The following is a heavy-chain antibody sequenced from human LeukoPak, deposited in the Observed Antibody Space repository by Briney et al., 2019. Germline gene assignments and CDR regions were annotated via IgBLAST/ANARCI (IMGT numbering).Heavy chain of an antibody. V-gene: IGHV3-48*03. D-gene: IGHD5-18*01. CDR2: ICSGGSTI. CDR3: GREVLNVDTSMVTGIKGNVY. Sequence: GGSLRLSCAASGFSFSSYEMNWVRQAPGKGLEWVSYICSGGSTIYYAESMKSRLTNSKDNAKNSLYMKMNSMRTEDTAVYYCGREVLNVDTSMVTGIKGNVYWGRGKLVTVSS. J-gene: IGHJ4*02. CDR1: GFSFSSYE.